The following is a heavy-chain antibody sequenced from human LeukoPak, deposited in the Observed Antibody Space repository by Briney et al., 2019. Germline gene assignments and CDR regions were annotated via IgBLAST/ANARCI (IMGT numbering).Heavy chain of an antibody. CDR1: GFTFDDYA. V-gene: IGHV3-9*01. J-gene: IGHJ4*02. Sequence: GRSLRLSCAAPGFTFDDYAMHWVRQAPGKGLEWVSGISWNSGSIGYADSEKGRFTISRDNAKNSLYLQMNSLRAEDTALYYCAKDIGSGSYFIDYWGQGTLVTVSS. CDR2: ISWNSGSI. D-gene: IGHD1-26*01. CDR3: AKDIGSGSYFIDY.